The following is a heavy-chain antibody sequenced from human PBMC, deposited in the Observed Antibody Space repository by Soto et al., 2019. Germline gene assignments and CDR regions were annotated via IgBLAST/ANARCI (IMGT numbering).Heavy chain of an antibody. J-gene: IGHJ5*02. CDR2: IYYSGRT. V-gene: IGHV4-31*03. Sequence: QVQLQESGPGLVKPSQTLSLTCTVSGGSISSGGYYWSWIRQHPGKGLEWIGYIYYSGRTYHNPSLKSRITISVDTSKNQFPLKLSSVTAADTAVYYCARAGAVNWFVPWGQGTLVTVSS. D-gene: IGHD2-8*02. CDR1: GGSISSGGYY. CDR3: ARAGAVNWFVP.